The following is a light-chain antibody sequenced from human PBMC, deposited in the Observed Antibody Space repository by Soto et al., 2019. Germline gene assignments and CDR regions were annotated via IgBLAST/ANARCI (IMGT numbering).Light chain of an antibody. CDR2: DAS. Sequence: DIQMTQSPSTLSAPVGDRVTITCRASQSISTWLAWYQQKPGKAPNLLIYDASSFESGVPFRFSGSGAGTEFTLTISSLQPDDFATYYCLQYNAYSWTFGQGTKVDNK. J-gene: IGKJ1*01. V-gene: IGKV1-5*01. CDR3: LQYNAYSWT. CDR1: QSISTW.